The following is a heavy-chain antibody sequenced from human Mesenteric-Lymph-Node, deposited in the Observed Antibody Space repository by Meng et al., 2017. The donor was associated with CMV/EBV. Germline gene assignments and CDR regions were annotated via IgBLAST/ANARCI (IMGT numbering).Heavy chain of an antibody. Sequence: VHLQESGPGLVKPSLTLSRTSAVSGDSSTSGNNYWSWIRQPAGKGLEWIGRIYTTGSTSYNPSLKSRVTISVDTSKNQFSLTFRSVTAADTAMYYCARASCSGGTCYDPVFYFDYWGRGTLVTVSS. CDR2: IYTTGST. V-gene: IGHV4-61*02. CDR3: ARASCSGGTCYDPVFYFDY. J-gene: IGHJ4*02. CDR1: GDSSTSGNNY. D-gene: IGHD2-15*01.